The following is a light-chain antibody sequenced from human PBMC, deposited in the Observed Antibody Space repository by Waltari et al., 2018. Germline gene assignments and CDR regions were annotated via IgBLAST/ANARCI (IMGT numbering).Light chain of an antibody. J-gene: IGKJ2*03. CDR3: QQFGGSPLYS. CDR1: PPVSADY. CDR2: GAS. Sequence: DIVLTQSPVTLSLSPGETAAVSCGASPPVSADYLAWYQHRPGLPPRLLIFGASTRATGIPDRFSGSGSGTEFTLTITSLGPEDSAVYYCQQFGGSPLYSFGQGTKLEVK. V-gene: IGKV3-20*01.